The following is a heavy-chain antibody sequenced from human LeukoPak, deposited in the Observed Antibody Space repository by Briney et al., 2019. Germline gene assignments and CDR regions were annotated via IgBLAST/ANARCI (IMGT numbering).Heavy chain of an antibody. CDR2: INSDGSST. CDR1: GFTFSSYW. V-gene: IGHV3-74*01. J-gene: IGHJ4*02. Sequence: GGSLRLSCAASGFTFSSYWMHWVRQAPGQGLVWFSRINSDGSSTSYADSVKGRFTISRDNSKNTLYLQMNSLRAEDTALYYCAKDRGIISDYWGQGILVTVSS. D-gene: IGHD3-10*01. CDR3: AKDRGIISDY.